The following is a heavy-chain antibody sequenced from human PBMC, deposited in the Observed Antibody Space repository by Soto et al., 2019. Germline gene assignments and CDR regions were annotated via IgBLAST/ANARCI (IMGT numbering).Heavy chain of an antibody. V-gene: IGHV1-69*01. CDR2: IIPIFGTA. CDR1: GGTFSSYA. Sequence: QVQLAQSGAEVKKPGSSVKVSCKASGGTFSSYAISWVRQAPGQGLEWMGGIIPIFGTANYAQKFQGRVTITADESTSTAYMELSSLRSEDTAVYYCATRQVRGIYYDSSGYYYFDYWGQGTLVTVSS. J-gene: IGHJ4*02. D-gene: IGHD3-22*01. CDR3: ATRQVRGIYYDSSGYYYFDY.